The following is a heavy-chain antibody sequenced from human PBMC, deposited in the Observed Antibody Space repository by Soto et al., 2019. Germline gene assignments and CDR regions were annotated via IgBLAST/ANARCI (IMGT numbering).Heavy chain of an antibody. CDR1: GFTFSSYG. Sequence: PGGSLRLSCAASGFTFSSYGMHWVRQAPGKGLEWVAVISYDGSNKYYADSVKGRFTISRDNSKNTLYLQMNSLRAEDTAVYYCAKATGIAVAGRYFDYWGQGTLVTVSS. CDR2: ISYDGSNK. J-gene: IGHJ4*02. D-gene: IGHD6-19*01. CDR3: AKATGIAVAGRYFDY. V-gene: IGHV3-30*18.